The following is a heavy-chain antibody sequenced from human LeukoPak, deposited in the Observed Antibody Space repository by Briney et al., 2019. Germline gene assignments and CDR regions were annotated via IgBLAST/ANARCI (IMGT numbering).Heavy chain of an antibody. J-gene: IGHJ4*02. CDR3: ARDFHRRLYDSSAYYPY. CDR2: ISSSTSYI. Sequence: GGSLRLSCAASGFIFSTYSMNWVRQAPGKGLEWVSSISSSTSYIYYADSVKGRFTISRDNAKNSLYLQMNSLRAEDTAVYYCARDFHRRLYDSSAYYPYWGQGTLVTVSS. V-gene: IGHV3-21*01. D-gene: IGHD3-22*01. CDR1: GFIFSTYS.